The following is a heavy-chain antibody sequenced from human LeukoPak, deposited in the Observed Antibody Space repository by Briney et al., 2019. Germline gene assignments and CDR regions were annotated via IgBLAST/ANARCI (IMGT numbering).Heavy chain of an antibody. CDR1: GFTFSSYG. CDR2: IRYDGSNK. CDR3: AKKATAAGWANFDY. Sequence: GGSLRLSCAASGFTFSSYGMHWVRQAPGKGLEWVAFIRYDGSNKYYADSVKGRFTISRDNSKNTLYLQMNSLRAEDTAVYYCAKKATAAGWANFDYWGQGILVTVSS. D-gene: IGHD6-13*01. V-gene: IGHV3-30*02. J-gene: IGHJ4*02.